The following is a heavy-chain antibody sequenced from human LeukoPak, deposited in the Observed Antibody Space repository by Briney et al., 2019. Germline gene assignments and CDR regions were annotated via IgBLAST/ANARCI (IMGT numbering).Heavy chain of an antibody. CDR2: INPNSGGT. D-gene: IGHD5-24*01. CDR1: GYTFTVYY. V-gene: IGHV1-2*02. J-gene: IGHJ4*02. CDR3: ARSGRRDGYNLGY. Sequence: GASVKVSFKASGYTFTVYYMHWVRQAPGQGLERMGVINPNSGGTNYAQKSQGRVTMTRDTSISTAYMELSRLKSDDTAVYYCARSGRRDGYNLGYWGQGTLVTVSS.